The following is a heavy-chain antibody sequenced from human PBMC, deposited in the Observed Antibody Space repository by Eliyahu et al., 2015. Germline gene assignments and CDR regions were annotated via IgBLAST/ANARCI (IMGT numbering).Heavy chain of an antibody. D-gene: IGHD3-16*01. Sequence: QITLKESGPTLVKPTQTLTLTCTFSGFSLTTGGVGVGWLRQPPGKALEWLALIHWDDDKYYNPSLESRLTITKDTSKNQVVLTMTNMDPVDSATYYCAHSFHLGEFRPFDYWGQGSLVSVSS. CDR1: GFSLTTGGVG. J-gene: IGHJ4*02. CDR2: IHWDDDK. CDR3: AHSFHLGEFRPFDY. V-gene: IGHV2-5*02.